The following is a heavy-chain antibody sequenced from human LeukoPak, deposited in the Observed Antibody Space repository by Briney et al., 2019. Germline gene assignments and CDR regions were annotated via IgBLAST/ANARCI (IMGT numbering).Heavy chain of an antibody. Sequence: SGPTLVNPTQTLTLTCTFSGFSLNTSRICVSWIRQPPGKALEWLARIDWDDYKYYITSLKTRLTISKETSKNQVVLTMTNMDPVDTATYYCARIRSMPGYYFDYWGQGTLVTVSS. J-gene: IGHJ4*02. CDR1: GFSLNTSRIC. CDR2: IDWDDYK. CDR3: ARIRSMPGYYFDY. D-gene: IGHD2/OR15-2a*01. V-gene: IGHV2-70*11.